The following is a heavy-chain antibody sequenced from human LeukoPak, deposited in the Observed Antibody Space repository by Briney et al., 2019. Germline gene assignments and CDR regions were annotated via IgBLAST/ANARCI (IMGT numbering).Heavy chain of an antibody. V-gene: IGHV3-23*01. CDR2: ISRSGDYT. CDR1: GFSFSGYV. CDR3: AKGGWFGELLPFDY. D-gene: IGHD3-10*01. Sequence: GGSLRLSRAASGFSFSGYVMSWVRQAPGKGLEWVSVISRSGDYTNYADSVKGRFTISRDNSKNTLYLQMNSLRAEDTAVYYCAKGGWFGELLPFDYWGQGTLVTVSS. J-gene: IGHJ4*02.